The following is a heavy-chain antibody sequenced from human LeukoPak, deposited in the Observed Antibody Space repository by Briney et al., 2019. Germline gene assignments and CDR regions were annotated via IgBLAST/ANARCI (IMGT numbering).Heavy chain of an antibody. D-gene: IGHD4-11*01. J-gene: IGHJ4*02. CDR3: ARSTPTDY. V-gene: IGHV3-48*01. CDR2: ISTTGSLI. CDR1: GFTFSRSS. Sequence: SGGSLRLSCAASGFTFSRSSMNWVRQVPGKGLEWVSYISTTGSLIYYADSVKGRFTVSRDNGKNSLYLQMNSLRVEDTAVYYCARSTPTDYWGQGTLVTVSS.